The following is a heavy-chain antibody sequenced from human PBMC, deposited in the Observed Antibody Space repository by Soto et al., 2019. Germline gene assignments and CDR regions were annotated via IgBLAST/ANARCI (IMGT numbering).Heavy chain of an antibody. D-gene: IGHD3-22*01. CDR2: IYYSGST. J-gene: IGHJ3*02. V-gene: IGHV4-31*03. CDR1: GGSISSGGYY. CDR3: ARLGYYDSSGYNLSAFDI. Sequence: SETLSLTCTVSGGSISSGGYYWSWIRQHPGKGLEWIGYIYYSGSTYYNPSLKSRVTISVDTSKNQFSLKLSSVTAADTAVYYCARLGYYDSSGYNLSAFDIWGQGTMVTVSS.